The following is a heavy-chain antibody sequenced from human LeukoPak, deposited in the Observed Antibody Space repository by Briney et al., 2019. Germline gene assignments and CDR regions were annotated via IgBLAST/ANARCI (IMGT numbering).Heavy chain of an antibody. J-gene: IGHJ4*02. CDR1: GITLSNYG. V-gene: IGHV3-23*01. CDR2: ISERGGST. CDR3: AKRGIVIRAVIIIGFHKEAYYFDY. Sequence: GGSLRLSCVVSGITLSNYGMSWVRQAPGKGLEWVSGISERGGSTNYADSVKGRFIISRDTSKNTVYLQMNSLRVEDTAVYFCAKRGIVIRAVIIIGFHKEAYYFDYWGQGILVAVSS. D-gene: IGHD3-10*01.